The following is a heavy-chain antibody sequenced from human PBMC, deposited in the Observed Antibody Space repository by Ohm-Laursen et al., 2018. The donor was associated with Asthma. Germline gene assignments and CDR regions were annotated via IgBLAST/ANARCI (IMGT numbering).Heavy chain of an antibody. CDR3: ARGQGSGDISGSDPFDL. CDR2: IYPGGAT. CDR1: GFSVSGHF. J-gene: IGHJ3*01. Sequence: SLRLSCTASGFSVSGHFMNWIRQGPEKGLEWVADIYPGGATFYADSVKGRFTISRDDSKNTLNLQMSGLRGDDTALYYCARGQGSGDISGSDPFDLWGQGTTVIVSS. D-gene: IGHD3-10*01. V-gene: IGHV3-53*01.